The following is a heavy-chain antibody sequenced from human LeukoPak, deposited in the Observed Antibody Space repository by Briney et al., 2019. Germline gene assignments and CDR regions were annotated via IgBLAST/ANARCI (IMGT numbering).Heavy chain of an antibody. CDR2: INPNSGGT. D-gene: IGHD3-3*01. V-gene: IGHV1-2*02. Sequence: WASVKVSCKASGYTFTGYYMHWVRQAPGQGLEWMGWINPNSGGTNYAQKFQGRVTVTRDTSISTAYMELSRLRSDDTAVYYCARNDFWSGYYGSRYYYYGMDVWGQGTTVTVSS. J-gene: IGHJ6*02. CDR3: ARNDFWSGYYGSRYYYYGMDV. CDR1: GYTFTGYY.